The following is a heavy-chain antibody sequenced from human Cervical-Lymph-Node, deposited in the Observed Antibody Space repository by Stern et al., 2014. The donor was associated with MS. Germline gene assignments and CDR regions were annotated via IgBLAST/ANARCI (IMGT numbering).Heavy chain of an antibody. J-gene: IGHJ2*01. CDR3: ATTTVTSYWSFHL. V-gene: IGHV1-69*12. Sequence: QVQLVQSGAEVRRPGSSVKVSCAASGGSFNNYAVSWVRQAPGQGLEWMGGIIPIFGTADYAQNFQGRLTITADESTSTAYMELTTLRSEDTAVYYCATTTVTSYWSFHLWGRGTLVTVSS. CDR2: IIPIFGTA. D-gene: IGHD4-17*01. CDR1: GGSFNNYA.